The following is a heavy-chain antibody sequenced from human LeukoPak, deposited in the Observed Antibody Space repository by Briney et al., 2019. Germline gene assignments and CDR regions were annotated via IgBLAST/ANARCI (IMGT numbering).Heavy chain of an antibody. CDR2: IYHSGST. Sequence: PSGTLSLTCAVSGGSISSSNWWSWVRQPPGKGLEWIGEIYHSGSTNYNPSLKSRVTISVDKSKNQFSLELSSVTAADTAVYYCARGDINYDILTGYQEGVGFDYWGQGTLVTVSS. CDR1: GGSISSSNW. V-gene: IGHV4-4*02. CDR3: ARGDINYDILTGYQEGVGFDY. J-gene: IGHJ4*02. D-gene: IGHD3-9*01.